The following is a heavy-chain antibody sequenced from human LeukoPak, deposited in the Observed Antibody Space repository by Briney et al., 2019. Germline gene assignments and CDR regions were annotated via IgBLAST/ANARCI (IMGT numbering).Heavy chain of an antibody. J-gene: IGHJ4*02. CDR1: GFTFNKYA. CDR2: ISINGDGT. CDR3: ARDFLEDTQ. V-gene: IGHV3-23*01. Sequence: GGSLRLSCAASGFTFNKYALSWVRRAPGKGLEWVAAISINGDGTYHADSVEGRFTISRDNAKNSLYLQMNSLRAEDTAVYYCARDFLEDTQWGQGTLVTVSP. D-gene: IGHD2-15*01.